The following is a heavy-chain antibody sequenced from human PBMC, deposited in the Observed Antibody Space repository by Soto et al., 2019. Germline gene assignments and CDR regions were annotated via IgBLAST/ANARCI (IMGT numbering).Heavy chain of an antibody. CDR2: INPNSGGT. D-gene: IGHD2-2*01. V-gene: IGHV1-2*04. CDR1: GYTFTGYY. J-gene: IGHJ6*02. Sequence: ASVKVSCKASGYTFTGYYMHWVRQAPGQGLEWMGWINPNSGGTNYAQKFQGWVTMTRDTSISTAYMELSRLRSDDTAVYYCGRRSSTSNYGMDVWGQGTTVTVSS. CDR3: GRRSSTSNYGMDV.